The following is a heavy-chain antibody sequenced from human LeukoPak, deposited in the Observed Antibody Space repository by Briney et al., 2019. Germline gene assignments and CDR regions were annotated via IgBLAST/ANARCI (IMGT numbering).Heavy chain of an antibody. V-gene: IGHV3-23*01. CDR3: AKDQYYYDSSGAAFDI. CDR1: GFTFSSYA. Sequence: GGSLRLSCAASGFTFSSYAMSWVRQAPGRGLEWVSAISGSGVSTYYADSVKGRFTISRDNSKNRLYLQMNSLRAEDAAVYYCAKDQYYYDSSGAAFDIWGQGTMVTVSS. J-gene: IGHJ3*02. D-gene: IGHD3-22*01. CDR2: ISGSGVST.